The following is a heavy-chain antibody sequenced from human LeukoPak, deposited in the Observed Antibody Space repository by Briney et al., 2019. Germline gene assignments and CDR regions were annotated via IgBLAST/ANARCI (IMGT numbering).Heavy chain of an antibody. J-gene: IGHJ4*02. Sequence: SETLSLTCTVSGGSISNYYWNWIRQPPGKGLEWIGYIYNSGSTNYNPSLKSRVTMSVNTSKNQFSLNLSSVTAADTAAYYCARGNKRAIDYWGQGTLVTVSS. CDR1: GGSISNYY. CDR2: IYNSGST. CDR3: ARGNKRAIDY. V-gene: IGHV4-59*01. D-gene: IGHD4-23*01.